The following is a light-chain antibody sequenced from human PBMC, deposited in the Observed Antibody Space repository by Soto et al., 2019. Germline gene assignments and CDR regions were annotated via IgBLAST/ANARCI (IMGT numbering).Light chain of an antibody. CDR2: DAS. J-gene: IGKJ1*01. CDR3: QQYAGSPRT. CDR1: QSVSSRS. V-gene: IGKV3-20*01. Sequence: EIVLTQSPGTLSLSPGERAALSCRASQSVSSRSLAWYQQKPGQPPRLLIFDASNRAADIPDRFSGSGSGTDFTLTINRLEPEDFAVYYCQQYAGSPRTFGQGTKVDIK.